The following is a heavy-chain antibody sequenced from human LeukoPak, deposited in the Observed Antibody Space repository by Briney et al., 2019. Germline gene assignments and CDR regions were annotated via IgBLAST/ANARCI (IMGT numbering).Heavy chain of an antibody. CDR3: ARVGYYPDYYMDV. J-gene: IGHJ6*03. D-gene: IGHD2-21*01. CDR1: GGSISSYY. CDR2: IYYSGST. Sequence: SEALSLTCTVSGGSISSYYWSWIRQPPGKGLEWIGYIYYSGSTNYNPSLKSRVTISVDTSKNQFSLNLSSVTAADTAVYYCARVGYYPDYYMDVWGKGTTVTVSS. V-gene: IGHV4-59*08.